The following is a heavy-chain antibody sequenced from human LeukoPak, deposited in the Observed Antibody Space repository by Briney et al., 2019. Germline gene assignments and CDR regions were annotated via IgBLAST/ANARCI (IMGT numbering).Heavy chain of an antibody. V-gene: IGHV1-69*05. CDR3: ARSYTAGYNLGY. D-gene: IGHD5-24*01. Sequence: SVKVSCKASGGTFSSYAISWVRQAPGQGLEWMGRIIPIFGTANYAQKFQGRVTITTDESTSTAYMKLSSLRSEDTAVYYCARSYTAGYNLGYWGQGTLVTVSS. CDR1: GGTFSSYA. J-gene: IGHJ4*02. CDR2: IIPIFGTA.